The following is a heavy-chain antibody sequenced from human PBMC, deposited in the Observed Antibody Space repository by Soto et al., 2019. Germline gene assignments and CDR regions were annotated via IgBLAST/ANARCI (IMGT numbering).Heavy chain of an antibody. CDR2: INPSDGST. V-gene: IGHV1-46*01. CDR1: GYTFTRYS. D-gene: IGHD1-1*01. CDR3: ARGGDAYNWDYYGMDV. J-gene: IGHJ6*02. Sequence: QVQLVQSGAEMKKPGASTKVSCKASGYTFTRYSIHWVRQAPGQGLEWMAIINPSDGSTSYTQKFQGRGTMTRDTSTNTVFMEFSSLRSADTAVYYCARGGDAYNWDYYGMDVWGQGTTVIVSS.